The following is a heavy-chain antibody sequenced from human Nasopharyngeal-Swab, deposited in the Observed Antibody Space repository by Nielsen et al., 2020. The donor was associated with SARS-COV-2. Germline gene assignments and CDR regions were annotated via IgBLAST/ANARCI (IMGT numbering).Heavy chain of an antibody. CDR1: GFTFNNYN. CDR3: ARDGLDYDFWSAYFMDV. Sequence: GESLKISCAASGFTFNNYNFNWVRPAPGKGLEWVSSISSSSSYIYYADSVKGRFTISRDNAKNSFSLQMNSLRAEDTAVYYCARDGLDYDFWSAYFMDVWGQGTTVTVSS. J-gene: IGHJ6*02. CDR2: ISSSSSYI. V-gene: IGHV3-21*01. D-gene: IGHD3-3*01.